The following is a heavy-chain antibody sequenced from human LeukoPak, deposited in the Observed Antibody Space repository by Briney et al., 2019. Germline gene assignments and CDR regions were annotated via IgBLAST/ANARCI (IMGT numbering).Heavy chain of an antibody. CDR2: SGSGGST. CDR1: GFTFSSYA. Sequence: GGSLRLSCVASGFTFSSYAMSWVRQAPGKGLEWVSGSGSGGSTYYADSVKGRFTISRDNSKSMLYLQMNSLRAEDTAVYYCAKDFWSGYYPNYWGQGTLVTVSS. J-gene: IGHJ4*02. CDR3: AKDFWSGYYPNY. D-gene: IGHD3-3*01. V-gene: IGHV3-23*01.